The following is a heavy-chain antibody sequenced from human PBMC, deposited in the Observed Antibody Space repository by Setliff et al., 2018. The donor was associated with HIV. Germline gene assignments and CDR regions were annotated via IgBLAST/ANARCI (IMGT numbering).Heavy chain of an antibody. Sequence: ASVKVSCKTSGFTFTSYGITWVRQAPGQGLEWMGWISTYSGHTNYAQKLQGRVNMTTDTSTSTAYMELRSLRSDDTGVYYCARVLWPYSSSRFDYWGQGTLVTVSS. CDR2: ISTYSGHT. CDR1: GFTFTSYG. D-gene: IGHD6-6*01. CDR3: ARVLWPYSSSRFDY. V-gene: IGHV1-18*01. J-gene: IGHJ4*02.